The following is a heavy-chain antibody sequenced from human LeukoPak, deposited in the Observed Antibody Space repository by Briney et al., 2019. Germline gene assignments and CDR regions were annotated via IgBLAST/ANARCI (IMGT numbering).Heavy chain of an antibody. D-gene: IGHD3-16*01. Sequence: ASVKVSCKASGGTFSSYAISWVRQAPGQGLEWMGGIIPIFGTANYAQKFQGRVTITADESTSTAYMELSRLTSDDTAVYFCATWGLHFDIWGQGTMVIVAS. CDR3: ATWGLHFDI. CDR2: IIPIFGTA. V-gene: IGHV1-69*13. CDR1: GGTFSSYA. J-gene: IGHJ3*02.